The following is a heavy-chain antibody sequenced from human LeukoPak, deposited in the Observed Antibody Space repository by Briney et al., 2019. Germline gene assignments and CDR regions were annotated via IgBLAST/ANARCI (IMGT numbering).Heavy chain of an antibody. J-gene: IGHJ6*03. CDR3: ARDGGYDFWSGTSDYYMDV. D-gene: IGHD3-3*01. V-gene: IGHV4-39*02. CDR2: IYYSGST. CDR1: GGSISSSSYY. Sequence: SETLSLTCTVSGGSISSSSYYWGWIRQPPGKGLEWIGSIYYSGSTYYNPSLKGRVTISVDTSKNQFSLKLSSVTAADTAVYYCARDGGYDFWSGTSDYYMDVWGKGTTVTVSS.